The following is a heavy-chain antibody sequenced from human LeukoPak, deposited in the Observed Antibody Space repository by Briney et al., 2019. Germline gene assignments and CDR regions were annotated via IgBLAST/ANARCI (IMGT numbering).Heavy chain of an antibody. CDR2: IYYSGST. D-gene: IGHD4-17*01. V-gene: IGHV4-61*01. Sequence: SETLALPCTVSGVSVSSVSYDWSWLRQPPGKGLEWIGYIYYSGSTHYNPSLESRVTISVDTSKNHSSLKLTSVTAADTAVYYCAREVTTVTTFDYWGQGTLVTVSS. CDR3: AREVTTVTTFDY. J-gene: IGHJ4*02. CDR1: GVSVSSVSYD.